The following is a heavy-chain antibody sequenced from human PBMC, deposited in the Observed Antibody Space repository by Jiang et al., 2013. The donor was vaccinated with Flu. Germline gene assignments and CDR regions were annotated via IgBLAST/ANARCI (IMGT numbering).Heavy chain of an antibody. Sequence: AQKFQARMTMTRDASTRTDYMELSSLTAEDTAVYYCARDGGTFDFDNWGQGTLVIVSS. V-gene: IGHV1-46*01. J-gene: IGHJ4*02. D-gene: IGHD1-26*01. CDR3: ARDGGTFDFDN.